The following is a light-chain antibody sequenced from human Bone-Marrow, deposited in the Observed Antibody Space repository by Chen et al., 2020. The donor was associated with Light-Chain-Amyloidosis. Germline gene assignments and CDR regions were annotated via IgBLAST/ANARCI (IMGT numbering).Light chain of an antibody. Sequence: QSVLTQPPSVSAAPGQKVTISCSGSNSNIGSNYVSWYQQRPWAAPELLIYDNNQRPPEMCDRVSGSKSGTSATLGISGLQTGDEADYYCGTWDSSLSAVVFGGGTKLTGL. CDR3: GTWDSSLSAVV. CDR2: DNN. V-gene: IGLV1-51*01. J-gene: IGLJ3*02. CDR1: NSNIGSNY.